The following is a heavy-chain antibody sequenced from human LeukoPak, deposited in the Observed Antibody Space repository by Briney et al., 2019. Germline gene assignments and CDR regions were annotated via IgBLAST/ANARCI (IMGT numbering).Heavy chain of an antibody. Sequence: PGGSLRLSCAASGFTFSSYWMHWVRQAPGKGLVWVSRINSDGSSTSYADSVKGRFTISRDNAKNTLHLQMNSLRAEDTAVYYCASPNPATSSDYYDSSGDFDYWGQGTLVTVSS. D-gene: IGHD3-22*01. J-gene: IGHJ4*02. V-gene: IGHV3-74*01. CDR2: INSDGSST. CDR1: GFTFSSYW. CDR3: ASPNPATSSDYYDSSGDFDY.